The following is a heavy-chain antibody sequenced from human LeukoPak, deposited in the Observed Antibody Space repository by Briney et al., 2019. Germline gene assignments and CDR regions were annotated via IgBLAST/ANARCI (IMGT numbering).Heavy chain of an antibody. Sequence: PGGSLRLSCAASGFTFSSYSMNWVRQAPGRGLEWVGRIKSKTDGGTIDHAAPVKGRFTISRDDSKNTLYLQMNSLKTEDTAVYYCTIEEKWLRSWGQGTLVTVSS. CDR2: IKSKTDGGTI. J-gene: IGHJ4*02. V-gene: IGHV3-15*07. CDR3: TIEEKWLRS. D-gene: IGHD5-12*01. CDR1: GFTFSSYS.